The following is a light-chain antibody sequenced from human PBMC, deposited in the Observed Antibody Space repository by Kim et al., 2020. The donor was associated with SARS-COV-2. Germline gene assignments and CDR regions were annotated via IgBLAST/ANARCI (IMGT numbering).Light chain of an antibody. V-gene: IGKV1-33*01. J-gene: IGKJ4*01. Sequence: LSASVGDRVTITCQASQDSRNYLNWDQHKSGKAPKLLIYDASTLDTGVPSRFSGSGSGTHFTFTITSLQPEDVATYYCHQYDDLIFGGGTKVDIK. CDR2: DAS. CDR3: HQYDDLI. CDR1: QDSRNY.